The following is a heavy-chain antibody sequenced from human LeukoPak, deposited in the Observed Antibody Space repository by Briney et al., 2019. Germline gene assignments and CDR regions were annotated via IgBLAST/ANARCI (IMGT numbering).Heavy chain of an antibody. D-gene: IGHD2-2*01. V-gene: IGHV1-2*02. Sequence: GASVKVSCKASGYTFTGYYMHWVRQAPGQGLGWMGWINPNSGGTNYAQKFQGRVTMTRDTSISTAYMELSRLRSDDTAVYYCARDRGYCSSTSCPYYFDYWGQGTLVTVSS. J-gene: IGHJ4*02. CDR2: INPNSGGT. CDR1: GYTFTGYY. CDR3: ARDRGYCSSTSCPYYFDY.